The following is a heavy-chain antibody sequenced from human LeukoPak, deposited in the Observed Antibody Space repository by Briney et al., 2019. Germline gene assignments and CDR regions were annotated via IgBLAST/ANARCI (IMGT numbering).Heavy chain of an antibody. Sequence: GESLNISCKGSGYSFTTYWIGWVRQMPGKGLEWMGIIYPGDSDTRYSPSFQGQVTISADKSINTAYLQWSSLKASDTAMYYCARHSQKYIGNDLFDSWGQGTLVTVSS. CDR3: ARHSQKYIGNDLFDS. CDR1: GYSFTTYW. D-gene: IGHD1-1*01. CDR2: IYPGDSDT. V-gene: IGHV5-51*01. J-gene: IGHJ4*02.